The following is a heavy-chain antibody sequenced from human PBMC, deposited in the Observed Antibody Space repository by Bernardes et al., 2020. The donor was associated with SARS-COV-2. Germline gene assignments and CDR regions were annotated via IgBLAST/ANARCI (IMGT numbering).Heavy chain of an antibody. V-gene: IGHV4-61*01. Sequence: SETLSLTCTVSGGSVSSGSYYWSWIRQPPGKGLEWIGYIYYSGSTNYNPSLKSRVTISVDTSKNQFSLKLSSVTAPDTAVYYCAGDGRFAFLDAFELSGQGTMVTVSS. J-gene: IGHJ3*01. CDR1: GGSVSSGSYY. CDR2: IYYSGST. D-gene: IGHD2-21*01. CDR3: AGDGRFAFLDAFEL.